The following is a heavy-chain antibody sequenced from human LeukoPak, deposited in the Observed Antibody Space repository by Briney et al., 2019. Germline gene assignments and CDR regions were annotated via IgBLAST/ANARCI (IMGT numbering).Heavy chain of an antibody. V-gene: IGHV3-74*01. CDR1: GFTFSSYW. J-gene: IGHJ6*02. CDR2: INSDGSST. Sequence: GGSLRLSCAASGFTFSSYWMHWVRQAPGKGLVWVSRINSDGSSTSYADSVKGRFTISRDNAKNTLYLQMNSLRAEDTAVYYCARDPYTAAAVLYYYYGMDVWGQGTTVTVSS. D-gene: IGHD6-13*01. CDR3: ARDPYTAAAVLYYYYGMDV.